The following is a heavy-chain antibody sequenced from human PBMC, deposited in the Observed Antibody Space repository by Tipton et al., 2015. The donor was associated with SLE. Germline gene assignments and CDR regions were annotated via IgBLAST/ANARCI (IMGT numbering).Heavy chain of an antibody. V-gene: IGHV3-23*01. Sequence: GSLRLSCAASGFTFSIYAMSWVRQAPGRGLEWVSSISSSDGSSYYIESVKGRFTISRDNSKNTLYLQMNSLRAEDTAVYYCAKPTRATTAFDIWGQGTMVTVSS. D-gene: IGHD1-26*01. CDR3: AKPTRATTAFDI. CDR1: GFTFSIYA. J-gene: IGHJ3*02. CDR2: ISSSDGSS.